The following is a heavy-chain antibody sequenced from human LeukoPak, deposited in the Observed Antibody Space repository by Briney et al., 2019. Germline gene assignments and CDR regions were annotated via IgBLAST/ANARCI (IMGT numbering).Heavy chain of an antibody. CDR2: IKQDGSER. Sequence: GGSLRLSCAASGFTFSTYWMIWVRQAPGKGLEWVANIKQDGSERYYVDSVKGRFTVSRDNAKNSVYLQMNSLRAEDTAVYYCARPDSSGYYSFYFDYWGQGTLVTVSS. D-gene: IGHD3-22*01. J-gene: IGHJ4*02. CDR1: GFTFSTYW. CDR3: ARPDSSGYYSFYFDY. V-gene: IGHV3-7*01.